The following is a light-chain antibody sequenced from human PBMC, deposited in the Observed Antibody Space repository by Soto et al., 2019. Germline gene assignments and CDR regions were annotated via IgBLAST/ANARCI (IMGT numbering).Light chain of an antibody. J-gene: IGKJ2*01. Sequence: DIVMTQSPLSLPVTPGEPASISCRSSQSLLHSNGYNYLDWYLQKPGQSPQLLIYLGSNRASGVLDRFSGSGSGTDFTLKISRVEAEDFGVYYCMQALQTPRTFGQGTKLEIK. V-gene: IGKV2-28*01. CDR2: LGS. CDR1: QSLLHSNGYNY. CDR3: MQALQTPRT.